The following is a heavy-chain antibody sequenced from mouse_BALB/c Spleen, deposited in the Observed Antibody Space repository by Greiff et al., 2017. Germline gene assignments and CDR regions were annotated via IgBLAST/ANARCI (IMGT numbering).Heavy chain of an antibody. D-gene: IGHD2-12*01. Sequence: DVQLVESGGGLVQPGGSRKLSCAASGFTFSSFGMHWVRQAPEKGLEWVAYISSGSSTIYYADTVKGRFTISRDNPKNTLFLQMTSLRSEDTAMYYCARDDGAGPAWFAYWGQGTLVTVSA. CDR1: GFTFSSFG. J-gene: IGHJ3*01. CDR3: ARDDGAGPAWFAY. CDR2: ISSGSSTI. V-gene: IGHV5-17*02.